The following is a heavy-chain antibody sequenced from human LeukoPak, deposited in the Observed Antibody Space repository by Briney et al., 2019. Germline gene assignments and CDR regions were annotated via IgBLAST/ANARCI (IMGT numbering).Heavy chain of an antibody. V-gene: IGHV4-34*01. J-gene: IGHJ4*02. CDR1: GGSSSGYY. Sequence: SETLSLTCAVYGGSSSGYYWSWIRQPPGKGLEWIGEINHSGSTNYNPSLKSRVTISVDTSKNQFSLKLSSVTAADTAVYYCARGIRGSSWQDFDYWGQGTLVTVSS. CDR2: INHSGST. CDR3: ARGIRGSSWQDFDY. D-gene: IGHD6-13*01.